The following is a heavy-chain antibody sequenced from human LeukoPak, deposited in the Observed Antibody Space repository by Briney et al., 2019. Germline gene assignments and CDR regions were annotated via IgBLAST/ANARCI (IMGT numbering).Heavy chain of an antibody. CDR2: ISGSGGST. J-gene: IGHJ4*02. CDR3: AKDTPYDFWSGYIPYFDY. Sequence: GGSLRLSCAASGFTFSSYAMSWVRQAPGKGLEWVSAISGSGGSTYYADSVKGRFTISRDNSKNTLYLQMNSLRAEDTAVYYCAKDTPYDFWSGYIPYFDYWGQGTLVTVSS. V-gene: IGHV3-23*01. CDR1: GFTFSSYA. D-gene: IGHD3-3*01.